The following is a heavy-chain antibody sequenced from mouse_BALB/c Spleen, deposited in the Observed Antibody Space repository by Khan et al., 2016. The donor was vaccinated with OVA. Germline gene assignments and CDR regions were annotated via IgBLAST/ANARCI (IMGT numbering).Heavy chain of an antibody. CDR2: IWGDGST. CDR1: GFSLTGYG. D-gene: IGHD1-1*01. V-gene: IGHV2-6-7*01. CDR3: ARVTTVVDAMDY. J-gene: IGHJ4*01. Sequence: VELVESGPGLVAPSQSLSITCTVSGFSLTGYGVNWVRQPPGKGLEWLGMIWGDGSTDYNSVLKSRLNISKDNSKSQVFLKMNSLQTDDTARYYCARVTTVVDAMDYWGQGSSVTVSS.